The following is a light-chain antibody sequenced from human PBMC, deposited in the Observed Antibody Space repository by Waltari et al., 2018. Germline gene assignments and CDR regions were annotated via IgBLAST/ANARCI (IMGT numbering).Light chain of an antibody. CDR2: WAS. CDR1: QSLFYSSNNKNY. V-gene: IGKV4-1*01. CDR3: QQYYSLPYT. J-gene: IGKJ2*01. Sequence: DIVMTQSPDSLAVSLGERATINCKSSQSLFYSSNNKNYLAWYQQKPGQAPKLLISWASTRKSGVPDRFSGSGSGTDFTLAISSLQAEDVAVYYCQQYYSLPYTFGRGTKLEIK.